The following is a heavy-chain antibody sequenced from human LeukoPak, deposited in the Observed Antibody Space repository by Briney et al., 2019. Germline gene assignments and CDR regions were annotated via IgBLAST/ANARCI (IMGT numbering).Heavy chain of an antibody. J-gene: IGHJ5*02. CDR2: ISAYNGDT. V-gene: IGHV1-18*01. CDR3: ARGSSSSGPDWFVP. Sequence: GASVKVSCKASGYTFTNYDLSWVRQAPGQGLEWMGWISAYNGDTNYAQNFQGRVTMTTDTSTSTAYMELRSLRSDDTAVYYCARGSSSSGPDWFVPWGQGTLVPVSS. CDR1: GYTFTNYD. D-gene: IGHD6-6*01.